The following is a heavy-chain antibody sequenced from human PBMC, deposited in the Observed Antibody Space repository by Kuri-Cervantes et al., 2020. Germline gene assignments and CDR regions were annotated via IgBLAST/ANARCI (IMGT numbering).Heavy chain of an antibody. CDR2: IYHSGGT. CDR3: ARGYSSSWYWGIPEINWFDP. CDR1: GGSISSGGYS. Sequence: SCAVSGGSISSGGYSWSWIRQPPGKGLEWIGYIYHSGGTYYNPSLKSRVTISVDRSKNQFSLKLSSVTAADTAVYYCARGYSSSWYWGIPEINWFDPWGQGTLVTVSS. V-gene: IGHV4-30-2*01. D-gene: IGHD6-13*01. J-gene: IGHJ5*02.